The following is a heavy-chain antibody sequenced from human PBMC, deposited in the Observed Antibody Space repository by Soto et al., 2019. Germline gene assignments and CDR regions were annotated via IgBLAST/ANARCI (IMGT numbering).Heavy chain of an antibody. V-gene: IGHV3-15*07. CDR3: TTGTYSNPNFDY. CDR2: LKTKADGGTT. Sequence: PGGSLRLSCAASGFTFTDAWMSWVRQAPGKGLEWVGRLKTKADGGTTDYAAPVKGRFTISRDDSKNTLYLQMSSLQTEDTAVYYCTTGTYSNPNFDYWGQGTLVTVSS. CDR1: GFTFTDAW. D-gene: IGHD4-4*01. J-gene: IGHJ4*02.